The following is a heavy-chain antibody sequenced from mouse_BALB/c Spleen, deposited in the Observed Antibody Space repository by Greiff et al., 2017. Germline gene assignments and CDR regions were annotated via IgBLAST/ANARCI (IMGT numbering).Heavy chain of an antibody. V-gene: IGHV2-5-1*01. CDR2: IWRGGST. CDR3: AKRRAVVATDAMDY. Sequence: QVQLQQSGPSLVQPSQSLSITCTVSGFSLTSYGVHWVRQSPGKGLEWLGVIWRGGSTDYNAAFMSRLSITKDNSKSQVFFKMNSLQADDTAIYYCAKRRAVVATDAMDYWGQGTSVTVSS. J-gene: IGHJ4*01. CDR1: GFSLTSYG. D-gene: IGHD1-1*01.